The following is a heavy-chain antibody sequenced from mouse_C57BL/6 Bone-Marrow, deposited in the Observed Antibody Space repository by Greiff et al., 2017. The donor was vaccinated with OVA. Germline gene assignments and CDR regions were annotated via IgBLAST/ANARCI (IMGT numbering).Heavy chain of an antibody. Sequence: QVQLQQPGAELVKPGASVKMSCKASGYTFTSYWITWVKQRPGQGLAWIGDIYPGSGSTNYNEKFKSKATLTVDTSSSTAYMQLSSLTSEDSAVYYCARGGTGTYYAVDCWGQGTSVTVSS. D-gene: IGHD3-3*01. J-gene: IGHJ4*01. CDR1: GYTFTSYW. V-gene: IGHV1-55*01. CDR2: IYPGSGST. CDR3: ARGGTGTYYAVDC.